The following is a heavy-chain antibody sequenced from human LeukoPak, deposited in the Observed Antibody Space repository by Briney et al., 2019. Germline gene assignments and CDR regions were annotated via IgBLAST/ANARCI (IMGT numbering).Heavy chain of an antibody. CDR3: AGEGAPDAFDI. V-gene: IGHV4-59*01. Sequence: SETLSLTCTVSGGSISSYYWSWIRQPPAKGLEWIGYIYYSGSTNYNPSLKSRVTISVDTSKNQFSLKLSAVTAADTAVYYCAGEGAPDAFDIWGQGTMVTVSS. CDR2: IYYSGST. D-gene: IGHD1-26*01. CDR1: GGSISSYY. J-gene: IGHJ3*02.